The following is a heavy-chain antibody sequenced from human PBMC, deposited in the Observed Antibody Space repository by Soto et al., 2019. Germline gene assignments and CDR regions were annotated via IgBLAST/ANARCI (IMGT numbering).Heavy chain of an antibody. CDR3: ARYGDYVLPWFDP. J-gene: IGHJ5*02. CDR1: GGSISSGGYS. Sequence: QLQLQESGSGLVKPSQTLSLTCAVSGGSISSGGYSWSWIRQPPGKGLEWIGYIYHSGSTYYNPSLKSRVTISVDRSKHQFSLKLSSVTAADTAVYYCARYGDYVLPWFDPWGQGTLVTVSS. V-gene: IGHV4-30-2*01. D-gene: IGHD4-17*01. CDR2: IYHSGST.